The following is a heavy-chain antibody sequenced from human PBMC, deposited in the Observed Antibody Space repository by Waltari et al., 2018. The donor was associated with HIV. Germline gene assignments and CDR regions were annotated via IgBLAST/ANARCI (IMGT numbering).Heavy chain of an antibody. CDR3: ARDPVDGSGSYRVDV. Sequence: EVQLVESGGGLIQPGGSLRLSCAASGFLVSTNHMNWVRQAPGKGLEWVSLMYFGGTTFYADSVKGRFTISRDTIKNTMYLQMDSLRAEDTAVYYCARDPVDGSGSYRVDVWGQGTTVTVSS. D-gene: IGHD3-10*01. J-gene: IGHJ6*02. CDR2: MYFGGTT. V-gene: IGHV3-53*01. CDR1: GFLVSTNH.